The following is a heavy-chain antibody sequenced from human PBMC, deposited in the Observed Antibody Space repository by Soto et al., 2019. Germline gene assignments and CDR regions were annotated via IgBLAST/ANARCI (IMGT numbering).Heavy chain of an antibody. D-gene: IGHD2-2*01. CDR2: IYYSGST. CDR3: ASQIVVVPAAKNNWFDP. CDR1: GGSISSSSYY. Sequence: SETLSLTCTVSGGSISSSSYYWGWIRQPPGKGLEWIGSIYYSGSTYYNPSLKSRVTISVDTSKNQFSLKLSSVTAADTAVYYCASQIVVVPAAKNNWFDPWGQGTLVTVSS. J-gene: IGHJ5*02. V-gene: IGHV4-39*07.